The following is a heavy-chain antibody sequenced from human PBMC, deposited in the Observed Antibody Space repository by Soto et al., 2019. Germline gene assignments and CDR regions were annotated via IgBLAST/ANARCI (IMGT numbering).Heavy chain of an antibody. CDR2: IYYSGST. CDR1: GGSISSSSYY. Sequence: QLQLQESGPGLVKPSETLSLTCTVSGGSISSSSYYWGWIRQPPGKGLEWIGSIYYSGSTYYNPSLKSRVTISVDTSKNQFSLKLSSVTAADTAVYYCARHRRSLYYYDSSGGNNWFDPWGQGTLVTVSS. J-gene: IGHJ5*02. CDR3: ARHRRSLYYYDSSGGNNWFDP. D-gene: IGHD3-22*01. V-gene: IGHV4-39*01.